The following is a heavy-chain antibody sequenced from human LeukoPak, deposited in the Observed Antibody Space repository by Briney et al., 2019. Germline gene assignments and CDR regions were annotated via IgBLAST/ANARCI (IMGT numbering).Heavy chain of an antibody. CDR1: GHTFTGYY. V-gene: IGHV1-2*02. CDR3: ARDLTGNGNFDY. CDR2: IHPNSGAT. Sequence: ASVKVSCKASGHTFTGYYMHWVRQAPGHGPEWMGWIHPNSGATNYAQKFLARVIMTRDTSISTAYLELSRLTSDDTAVYYCARDLTGNGNFDYWGQGTLVTVSS. D-gene: IGHD3-9*01. J-gene: IGHJ4*02.